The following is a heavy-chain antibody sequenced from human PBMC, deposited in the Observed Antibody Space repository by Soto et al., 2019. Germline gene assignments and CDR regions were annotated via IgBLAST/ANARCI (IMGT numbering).Heavy chain of an antibody. Sequence: SETLSLTCTVSGDSISSGGYYWSWIRQHPGKGLEWIGYIYYSGSTYYNPSLKSRVTISVDTSKNQFSLKLSSVTAADTAVYYCASRRYSYGYLSYWGQGTLVTVSS. CDR3: ASRRYSYGYLSY. CDR2: IYYSGST. V-gene: IGHV4-31*03. CDR1: GDSISSGGYY. J-gene: IGHJ4*02. D-gene: IGHD5-18*01.